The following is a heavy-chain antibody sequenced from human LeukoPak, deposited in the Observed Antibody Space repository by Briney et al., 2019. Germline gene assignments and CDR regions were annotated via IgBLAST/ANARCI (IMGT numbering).Heavy chain of an antibody. V-gene: IGHV3-43*02. Sequence: GGSLGLSCAASGFTFDDYAMQWVRQAPGKGLKWVSLISGDGGSTYYADSVKGRFTISRDNSKNSLYLQMNSLRTEDTALYYCAKDGGSSGWYSWFDPWGQGTLVTVSS. CDR1: GFTFDDYA. J-gene: IGHJ5*02. D-gene: IGHD6-19*01. CDR2: ISGDGGST. CDR3: AKDGGSSGWYSWFDP.